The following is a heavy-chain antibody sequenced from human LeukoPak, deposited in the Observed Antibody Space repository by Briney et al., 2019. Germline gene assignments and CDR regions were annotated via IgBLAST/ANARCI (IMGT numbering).Heavy chain of an antibody. D-gene: IGHD5-24*01. CDR1: GYTFTGYY. V-gene: IGHV1-2*06. CDR3: ARDRRDTWINAFDI. CDR2: INPNSGGT. J-gene: IGHJ3*02. Sequence: GASVKVSCKASGYTFTGYYMHWVRQAPGQGPEWMGRINPNSGGTNYAQKCQGRVTMTRDTSIRTAYMELSRLRSDDTAVYYCARDRRDTWINAFDIWGQGTMVTVSS.